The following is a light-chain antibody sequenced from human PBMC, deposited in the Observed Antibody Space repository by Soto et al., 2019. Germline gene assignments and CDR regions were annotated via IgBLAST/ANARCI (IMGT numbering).Light chain of an antibody. J-gene: IGLJ1*01. CDR2: EVT. V-gene: IGLV2-14*01. CDR1: SSDVCGYDY. CDR3: SSLRSGSTRV. Sequence: QSALTQPASVSGSPGQSIAISCTGTSSDVCGYDYVSWYQQHPDKAPKLIVYEVTHRPSGVSSRFSGSKSGNTASLTISGLQAEDEADYYCSSLRSGSTRVFGTGTKRTVL.